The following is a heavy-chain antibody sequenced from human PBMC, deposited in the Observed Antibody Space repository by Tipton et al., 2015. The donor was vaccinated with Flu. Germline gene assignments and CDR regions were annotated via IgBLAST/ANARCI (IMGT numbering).Heavy chain of an antibody. D-gene: IGHD3-3*01. CDR3: AKAPIDYDFWSGSYFFEH. Sequence: LRLSCAASGFSFDDPAMHWVRQAPGKGLEWVSGITWNSGNIGYADSVRGRFTISRDNAKNSVYLQMNSLRAEDTALYYCAKAPIDYDFWSGSYFFEHWGQGTLVTVSS. V-gene: IGHV3-9*01. CDR2: ITWNSGNI. CDR1: GFSFDDPA. J-gene: IGHJ4*02.